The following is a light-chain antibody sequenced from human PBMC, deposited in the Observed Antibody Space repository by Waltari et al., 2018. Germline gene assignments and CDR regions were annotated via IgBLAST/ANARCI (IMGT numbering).Light chain of an antibody. Sequence: IQLTQSPSSLSASVGDRVTITCRASQGISSYLAWYQQEPGKAPKLLIYAASNLQSGVPSRFSGSGSGTDFTLTISSLQPEDFATYYCQQLNSYPPGFGPGTKVDIK. CDR1: QGISSY. CDR2: AAS. CDR3: QQLNSYPPG. J-gene: IGKJ3*01. V-gene: IGKV1-9*01.